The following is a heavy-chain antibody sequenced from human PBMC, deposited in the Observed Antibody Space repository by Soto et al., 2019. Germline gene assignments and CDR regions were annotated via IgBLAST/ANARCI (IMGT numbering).Heavy chain of an antibody. J-gene: IGHJ6*02. CDR1: GFTFSSNS. V-gene: IGHV3-21*01. CDR3: ARDRRPEQLVAYYYYGMDV. Sequence: KPXGSLRLSCAVAGFTFSSNSKNWVRQAPGKGKEWVSSISSSSSYIYYADSVKGRFTISRDNAKNSLYLQMNSLRAEDTAVYYCARDRRPEQLVAYYYYGMDVWGQGPTVTVSS. D-gene: IGHD6-13*01. CDR2: ISSSSSYI.